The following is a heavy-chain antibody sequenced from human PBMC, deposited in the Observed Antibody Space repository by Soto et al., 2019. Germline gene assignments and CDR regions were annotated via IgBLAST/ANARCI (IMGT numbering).Heavy chain of an antibody. CDR3: AKKVNSGPGSQYFDY. J-gene: IGHJ4*02. CDR2: FRSSGDGGTT. D-gene: IGHD3-10*01. CDR1: GFTFSSYS. Sequence: XGSLRLSCSAAGFTFSSYSMSWVRQAPGRGLEWVSGFRSSGDGGTTYYADSVKGRFTISRDNSKNTLFLQMNSLRAEDTAIYYCAKKVNSGPGSQYFDYWGQGTLVTV. V-gene: IGHV3-23*01.